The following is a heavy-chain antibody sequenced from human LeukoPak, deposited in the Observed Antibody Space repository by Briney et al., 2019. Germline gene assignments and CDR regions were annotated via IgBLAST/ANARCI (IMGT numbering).Heavy chain of an antibody. CDR1: GGSFSGYY. D-gene: IGHD6-13*01. Sequence: PSETLSLTRAVYGGSFSGYYWSWLRQPPGKGLEWIGEINHSGSTNYNPSLTSRVTISVDTSKNQFSLKLSSVTAADTAVYYCARVRKAAAGRGGFDYWGQGTLVTVSS. CDR2: INHSGST. V-gene: IGHV4-34*01. J-gene: IGHJ4*02. CDR3: ARVRKAAAGRGGFDY.